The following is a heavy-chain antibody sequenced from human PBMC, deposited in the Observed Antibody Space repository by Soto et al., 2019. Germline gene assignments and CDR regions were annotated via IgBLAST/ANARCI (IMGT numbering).Heavy chain of an antibody. Sequence: SETLALTCAASGGSVSSGVFSWNWIRQPPGQGLEWIGYISHSGSPHYTPSLRSRVSISVDRSTNVISLNLTSMTPADTAVYFCARGHYYYAMDVWGQGTTVTVSS. J-gene: IGHJ6*02. CDR3: ARGHYYYAMDV. CDR2: ISHSGSP. V-gene: IGHV4-30-2*01. CDR1: GGSVSSGVFS.